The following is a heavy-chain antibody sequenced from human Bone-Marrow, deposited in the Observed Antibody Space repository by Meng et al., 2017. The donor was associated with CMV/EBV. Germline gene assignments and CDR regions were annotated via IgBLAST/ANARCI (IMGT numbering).Heavy chain of an antibody. Sequence: SETLSLPCTVSGGSISSSSYYWGWIRQPPGKGLVWIGSIYYSGSTYYNPSLKSRVTISVDTSKNQFSLKLSSVAAADTAVYYCALAAAGTAPDYWGKGTLATFSS. CDR2: IYYSGST. CDR1: GGSISSSSYY. CDR3: ALAAAGTAPDY. D-gene: IGHD6-13*01. J-gene: IGHJ4*02. V-gene: IGHV4-39*07.